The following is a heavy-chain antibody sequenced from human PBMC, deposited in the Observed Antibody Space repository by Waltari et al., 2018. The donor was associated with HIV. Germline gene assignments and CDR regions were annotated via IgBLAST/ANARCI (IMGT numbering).Heavy chain of an antibody. CDR3: AKDLYSSSWYGKVYFDY. V-gene: IGHV3-23*01. CDR1: GSTFSSYA. CDR2: ISGSGGST. Sequence: EVQLLESGGGLVQPGGSLRLSCAASGSTFSSYAMRWVRQAPGKGLEWVSAISGSGGSTYYADSVKGRFTISRDNSKNTLYLQMNSLRAEDTAVYYCAKDLYSSSWYGKVYFDYWGQGTLVTVSS. D-gene: IGHD6-13*01. J-gene: IGHJ4*02.